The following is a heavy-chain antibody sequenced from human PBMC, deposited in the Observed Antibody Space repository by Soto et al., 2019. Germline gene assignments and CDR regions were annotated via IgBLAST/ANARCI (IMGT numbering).Heavy chain of an antibody. J-gene: IGHJ5*02. V-gene: IGHV4-31*03. Sequence: QVQLQESGPGLVKPSQTLSLTCTVSGGSISSGGYYWSWIRQHPGKGLEWIGYIYYSGSTYYNPSLKSRVTISVDTSKNQFSLKLSSVTAVDTAVYYCARVYYDSSGYYPRRGCWFDPWGQGTLVTVSS. D-gene: IGHD3-22*01. CDR3: ARVYYDSSGYYPRRGCWFDP. CDR2: IYYSGST. CDR1: GGSISSGGYY.